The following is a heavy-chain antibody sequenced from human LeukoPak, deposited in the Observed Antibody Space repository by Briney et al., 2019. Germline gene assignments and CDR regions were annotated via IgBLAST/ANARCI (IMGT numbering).Heavy chain of an antibody. Sequence: GGSLRLSCAASGFTFSSYAMSWVRQAPGKGLEWVSAISGSDDSTYYADSVKGRFTISRDNSRNTLYLQVHSLRAEDTAVYYCAKEDTLTTVYFDYWGQGTLVTVSS. CDR3: AKEDTLTTVYFDY. CDR1: GFTFSSYA. V-gene: IGHV3-23*01. D-gene: IGHD4-17*01. J-gene: IGHJ4*02. CDR2: ISGSDDST.